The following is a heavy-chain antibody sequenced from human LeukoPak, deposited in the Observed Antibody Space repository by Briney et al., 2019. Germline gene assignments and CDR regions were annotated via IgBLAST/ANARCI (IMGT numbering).Heavy chain of an antibody. V-gene: IGHV3-48*04. D-gene: IGHD1-1*01. CDR3: SRETTSGY. CDR1: GFSLSGYS. Sequence: PGGSLRLSCAASGFSLSGYSMNWVRQPPGQGLEWISYISRGSHTIYYADSVRGRFTISRDDAKNSLYLQVNSLRAEDTGIYYCSRETTSGYWGQGTLVTVSS. CDR2: ISRGSHTI. J-gene: IGHJ4*02.